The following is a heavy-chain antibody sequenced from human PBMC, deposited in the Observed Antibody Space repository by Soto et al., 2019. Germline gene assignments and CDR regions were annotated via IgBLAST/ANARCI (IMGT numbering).Heavy chain of an antibody. Sequence: ASVKVSCKASGYTFSSYGINWVRQAPGQGLEWMGWISAYNGNTNYAQKLQGRVTMTTDTSTSTAYMELRSLRSDDTAVYYCAREGRILTGYPLDNWGQGTLVTVSS. CDR3: AREGRILTGYPLDN. D-gene: IGHD3-9*01. V-gene: IGHV1-18*01. CDR1: GYTFSSYG. CDR2: ISAYNGNT. J-gene: IGHJ4*02.